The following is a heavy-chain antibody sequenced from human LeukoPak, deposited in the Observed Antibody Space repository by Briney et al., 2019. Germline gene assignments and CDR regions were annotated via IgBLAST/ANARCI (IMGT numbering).Heavy chain of an antibody. CDR2: ITTSDGNT. J-gene: IGHJ6*02. V-gene: IGHV3-23*01. Sequence: PGGSLRLSCAASGFTFSSYTMSWVRQAPGKGLEWVSTITTSDGNTYYADSVKGRFTISRDNSKNTLYLQMNSLSADDTAIYYCARNQQLGGHSYYYYGMDVWGQGTTVTVSS. CDR1: GFTFSSYT. CDR3: ARNQQLGGHSYYYYGMDV. D-gene: IGHD3-16*01.